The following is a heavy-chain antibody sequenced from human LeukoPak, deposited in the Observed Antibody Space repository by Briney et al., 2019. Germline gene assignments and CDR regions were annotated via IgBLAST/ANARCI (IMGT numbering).Heavy chain of an antibody. CDR2: IYYSGST. D-gene: IGHD6-19*01. V-gene: IGHV4-30-2*03. CDR3: ARSGSGRLLDY. CDR1: GGSISSGGYS. Sequence: PSETLSLTCAVSGGSISSGGYSWSWIRQPPGKALEWIGSIYYSGSTYYNPSLKSRVTITVDTSKNQFSLKLSSVTATGTAVYFCARSGSGRLLDYWGQGTLVTVSS. J-gene: IGHJ4*02.